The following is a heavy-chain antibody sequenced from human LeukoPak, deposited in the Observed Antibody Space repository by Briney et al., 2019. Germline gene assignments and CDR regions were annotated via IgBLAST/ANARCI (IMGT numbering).Heavy chain of an antibody. D-gene: IGHD1-1*01. CDR2: IIPIFGTA. V-gene: IGHV1-18*01. CDR3: ARDSRASTSDY. J-gene: IGHJ4*02. CDR1: GYTFTDDG. Sequence: GASVKVSCKASGYTFTDDGISWVRQAPGQGLEWMGGIIPIFGTANYAQKLQGRVTMTTDTSTSTAYMELRSLRSDDTAVYYCARDSRASTSDYWGQGTLVTVSS.